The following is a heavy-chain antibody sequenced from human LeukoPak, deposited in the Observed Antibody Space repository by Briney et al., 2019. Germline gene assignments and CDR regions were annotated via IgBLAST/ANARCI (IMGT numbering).Heavy chain of an antibody. CDR1: GYSFTSYW. Sequence: GESLKISXKGSGYSFTSYWIGWVRQMPGKGLEWMGVIYPGDSDTIYSPSFQGQVTISADKSISTAYLQWSSLKASDTAMYYCARQGGRWLPNYYFDYWGQGTLVTVSS. J-gene: IGHJ4*02. V-gene: IGHV5-51*01. CDR2: IYPGDSDT. CDR3: ARQGGRWLPNYYFDY. D-gene: IGHD5-24*01.